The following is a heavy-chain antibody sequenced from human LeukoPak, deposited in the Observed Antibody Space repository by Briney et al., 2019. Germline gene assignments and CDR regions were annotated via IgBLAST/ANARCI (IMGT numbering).Heavy chain of an antibody. CDR1: GYTITELS. CDR2: FDPEDGET. Sequence: GASVKVSCKVSGYTITELSMHWVRQAPGKGLEWMGGFDPEDGETIYAQKFQGRVTMTEDTSTDTAYMELSSLRSEDTAVYYCATGYYYGSGSYYNGDYWGQGTLVTVSS. D-gene: IGHD3-10*01. V-gene: IGHV1-24*01. J-gene: IGHJ4*02. CDR3: ATGYYYGSGSYYNGDY.